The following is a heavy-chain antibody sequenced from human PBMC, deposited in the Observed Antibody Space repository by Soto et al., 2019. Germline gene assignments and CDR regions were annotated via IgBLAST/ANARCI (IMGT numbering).Heavy chain of an antibody. D-gene: IGHD1-1*01. J-gene: IGHJ4*02. CDR3: ARAIQRYYFAY. CDR2: ISYDGSNK. Sequence: QVQLVESGGGVVQPGRSLRLSCAASGFTFSSYAMHWVRQAPGKGLEWVAVISYDGSNKYYADSVKGRFTISRDNSKNTLYLQMNRLRAEDTAVYYCARAIQRYYFAYWGQGTLVTVSS. CDR1: GFTFSSYA. V-gene: IGHV3-30-3*01.